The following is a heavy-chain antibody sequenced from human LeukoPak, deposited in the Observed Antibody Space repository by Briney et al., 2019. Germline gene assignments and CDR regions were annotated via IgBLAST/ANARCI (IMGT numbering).Heavy chain of an antibody. D-gene: IGHD1-26*01. J-gene: IGHJ5*02. V-gene: IGHV4-39*01. CDR1: GGSIRSSSYY. CDR2: IYYSGNT. Sequence: SETLSLTCPVSGGSIRSSSYYWGWIRQPPGKGLVRIWSIYYSGNTYYNLSLKSRATISVDTSKNHFSLKLSSVTGADTAMYLCGRSRSWEVWFDPWREGTLVSVSS. CDR3: GRSRSWEVWFDP.